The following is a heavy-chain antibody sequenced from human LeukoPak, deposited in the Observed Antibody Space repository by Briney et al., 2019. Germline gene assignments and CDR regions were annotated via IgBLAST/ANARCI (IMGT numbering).Heavy chain of an antibody. J-gene: IGHJ4*02. D-gene: IGHD5-18*01. CDR1: GGSSSGFY. V-gene: IGHV3-15*01. CDR2: IKSKTDGGTT. CDR3: TTAPIQLWSTDPVDY. Sequence: PSETLSLTCTVSGGSSSGFYWSWVRQAPGKGLEWVGRIKSKTDGGTTDYAAPVKGRFTISRDDSKNTLYLQMNSLKTEDTAVYYCTTAPIQLWSTDPVDYWGQGTLVTVSS.